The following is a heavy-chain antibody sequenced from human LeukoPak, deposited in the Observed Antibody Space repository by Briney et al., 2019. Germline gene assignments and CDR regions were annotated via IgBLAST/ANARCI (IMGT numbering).Heavy chain of an antibody. J-gene: IGHJ4*02. CDR1: GVSSSSGAYY. V-gene: IGHV4-31*03. CDR3: AFIWFGESHHFDY. CDR2: IYYSGSP. D-gene: IGHD3-10*01. Sequence: SQTLSLTCTVSGVSSSSGAYYWSWIRQHPGKGLEWIGHIYYSGSPYYHPSLKSRLTISVDTSKTQSSLKLSSVPAADTAVYYCAFIWFGESHHFDYWGQGTLVTVSS.